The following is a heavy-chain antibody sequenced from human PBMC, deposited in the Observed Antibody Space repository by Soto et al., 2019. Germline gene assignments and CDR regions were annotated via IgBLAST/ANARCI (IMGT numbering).Heavy chain of an antibody. CDR1: GYTFTSYY. CDR3: AKPPYYGDYDFDF. J-gene: IGHJ4*02. CDR2: INANTGGT. Sequence: AAVKCSFKASGYTFTSYYIHWVRQAPLQGLEWMVWINANTGGTNYAQRFQGRVTLTRDTSRSIAFMELSRLRSDDTAVYYCAKPPYYGDYDFDFWGQGTMVTVSS. D-gene: IGHD4-17*01. V-gene: IGHV1-2*02.